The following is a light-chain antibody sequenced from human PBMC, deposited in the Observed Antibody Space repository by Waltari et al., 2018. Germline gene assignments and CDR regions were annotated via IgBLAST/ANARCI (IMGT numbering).Light chain of an antibody. Sequence: DIVMTQSPDSLAVSLGERATINCKSSQSVLYSSNNKNYLAWYQQKPGQPPKLILYWASTRASGVPDRFSGSGSGTDFTLTISSLQAEDVAVYYCQQCFSTPYTFGQGTKLEIK. CDR2: WAS. J-gene: IGKJ2*01. CDR1: QSVLYSSNNKNY. V-gene: IGKV4-1*01. CDR3: QQCFSTPYT.